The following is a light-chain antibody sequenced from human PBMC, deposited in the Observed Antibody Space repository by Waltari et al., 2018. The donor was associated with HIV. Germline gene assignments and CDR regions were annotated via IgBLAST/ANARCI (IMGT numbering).Light chain of an antibody. Sequence: DIQLTQSPSSLSASVGDTVPIPFRASQSISTYIHWYQQKPGRAPKRLIFTSSILHSGVPARFRGSGSGTYFSLTISSLQPEDFATYHCQQSYSAPYTVGQGTKLEIK. CDR1: QSISTY. CDR3: QQSYSAPYT. V-gene: IGKV1-39*01. J-gene: IGKJ2*01. CDR2: TSS.